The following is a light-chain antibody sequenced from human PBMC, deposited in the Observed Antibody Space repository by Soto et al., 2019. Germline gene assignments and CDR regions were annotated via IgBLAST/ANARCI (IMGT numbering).Light chain of an antibody. CDR3: SSYTSSSTSDYV. Sequence: QSVLTQPDSVSGSPGQSITISCTGTSSDVGGYNYVSWYQQHPGKAPKLMIYDVSNQPSGVSNRFSGSKSGNTASLTISGLQAEDEADYYCSSYTSSSTSDYVFGTGTKVTVL. V-gene: IGLV2-14*01. J-gene: IGLJ1*01. CDR2: DVS. CDR1: SSDVGGYNY.